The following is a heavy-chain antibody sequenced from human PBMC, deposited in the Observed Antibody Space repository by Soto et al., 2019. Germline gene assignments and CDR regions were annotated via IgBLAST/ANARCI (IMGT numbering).Heavy chain of an antibody. CDR2: IYHSGST. Sequence: SLTCAVSGGSISSGGYSWSWIRQPPGKGLEWIGYIYHSGSTYYNPSLKSRVTISVDRSKNQFSLKLSSVTAADTAVYYCARVRGENFDYWGQGTLVTVSS. V-gene: IGHV4-30-2*01. J-gene: IGHJ4*02. CDR3: ARVRGENFDY. CDR1: GGSISSGGYS. D-gene: IGHD3-10*01.